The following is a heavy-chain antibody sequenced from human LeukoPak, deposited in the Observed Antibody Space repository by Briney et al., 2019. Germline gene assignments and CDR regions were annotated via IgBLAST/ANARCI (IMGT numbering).Heavy chain of an antibody. CDR3: ARRGWELLHFDY. J-gene: IGHJ4*02. D-gene: IGHD1-26*01. CDR2: IYPGDADT. Sequence: GEPLKISCMGSGYSFTSYWIGWLRQMPGKGLEWMGIIYPGDADTTYSPSFQGQVTISADKSISTASLQWSSLKASDTAIYYCARRGWELLHFDYWGQGTLVTVSS. V-gene: IGHV5-51*01. CDR1: GYSFTSYW.